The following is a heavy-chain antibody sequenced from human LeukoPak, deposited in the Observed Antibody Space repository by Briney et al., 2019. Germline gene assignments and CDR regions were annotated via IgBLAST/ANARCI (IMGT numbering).Heavy chain of an antibody. D-gene: IGHD3-22*01. Sequence: SETLSLTCPVSGGSISSYYWSWIRQPPGKGLEWIGYIYYSGSTNYNPSLTSRVTISVDTSKNQFSLRLSSVTAADTAVYYCARVTGYMIEDYLDYWGKGTLVTVSS. CDR2: IYYSGST. CDR3: ARVTGYMIEDYLDY. V-gene: IGHV4-59*01. CDR1: GGSISSYY. J-gene: IGHJ4*02.